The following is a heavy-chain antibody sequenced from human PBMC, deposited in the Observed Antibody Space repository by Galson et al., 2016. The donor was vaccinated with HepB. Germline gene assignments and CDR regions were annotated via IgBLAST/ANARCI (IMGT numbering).Heavy chain of an antibody. CDR1: GFTFSSYS. V-gene: IGHV3-21*01. CDR2: ISSSSSYI. J-gene: IGHJ4*02. D-gene: IGHD3-16*01. Sequence: SLRLSCAASGFTFSSYSMNWVRQAPGKGLEWVSSISSSSSYIYYADSVKGRFTISRDNAKNSLYLEMNSLRDEDTAVYYCARDDYFRLGYWGQGTLVTVSS. CDR3: ARDDYFRLGY.